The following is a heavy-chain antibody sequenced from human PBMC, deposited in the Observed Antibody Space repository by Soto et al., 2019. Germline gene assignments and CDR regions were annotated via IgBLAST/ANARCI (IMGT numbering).Heavy chain of an antibody. J-gene: IGHJ4*02. CDR2: ISGSGGST. D-gene: IGHD3-22*01. CDR1: GFTFSSYA. V-gene: IGHV3-23*01. CDR3: AKDRTYYYDPFDY. Sequence: EVQLLESGGGLVQPGGSLRLSCAASGFTFSSYAMSWVRQAPGKGLEWVSAISGSGGSTYYADSVKGRFTISRDNSKNTLYLQMNSMRAEDTAVYYCAKDRTYYYDPFDYWGQGTLVTVSS.